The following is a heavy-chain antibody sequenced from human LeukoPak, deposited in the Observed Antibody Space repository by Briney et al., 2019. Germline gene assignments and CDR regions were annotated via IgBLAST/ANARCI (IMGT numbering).Heavy chain of an antibody. CDR2: IYHSGST. J-gene: IGHJ4*02. CDR3: ASSSSYYYGSGISF. CDR1: GGSISSGGYS. V-gene: IGHV4-30-2*01. Sequence: SETLSLTCAVSGGSISSGGYSWSWIRQPPGKGLEWIGYIYHSGSTYYNPPLKSRVTISVDRSKNQFSLKLSSVTAADTAVYYCASSSSYYYGSGISFWGQGTLVTVSS. D-gene: IGHD3-10*01.